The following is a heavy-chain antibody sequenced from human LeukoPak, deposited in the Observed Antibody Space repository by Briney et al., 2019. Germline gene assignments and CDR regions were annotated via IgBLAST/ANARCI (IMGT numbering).Heavy chain of an antibody. V-gene: IGHV4-34*01. J-gene: IGHJ4*02. D-gene: IGHD3-22*01. CDR2: INHSGST. CDR1: GWSFSGYY. CDR3: ATSSSGYYYLDY. Sequence: SETLSLTCAVYGWSFSGYYWSWIRQPPGKGLKWIGEINHSGSTNYDPSLKSRVTISVDTSKNQFSLKLSSVTAADTAVYYCATSSSGYYYLDYWGQGTLVTVSS.